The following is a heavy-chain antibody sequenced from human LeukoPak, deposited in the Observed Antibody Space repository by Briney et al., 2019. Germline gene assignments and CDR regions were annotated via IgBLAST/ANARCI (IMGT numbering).Heavy chain of an antibody. CDR1: GCTFSSYA. Sequence: SVKVSCKASGCTFSSYAISWVRQAPGQGLEWMGGIIPIFGTANYAQKFQGRVTITTDESTSTAYMELSSLRSEDTAVYYCARGGSGSYYLYYFVYWGRGTLVTVPS. CDR3: ARGGSGSYYLYYFVY. V-gene: IGHV1-69*05. J-gene: IGHJ4*02. D-gene: IGHD3-10*01. CDR2: IIPIFGTA.